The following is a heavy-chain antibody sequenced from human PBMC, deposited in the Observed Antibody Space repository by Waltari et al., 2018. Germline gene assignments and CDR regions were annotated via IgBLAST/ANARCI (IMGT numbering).Heavy chain of an antibody. J-gene: IGHJ4*02. CDR3: SRQVLGYCTSAACRRLES. CDR1: GYAVTSGFY. D-gene: IGHD2-2*03. CDR2: IYHDGTT. Sequence: QVQLQESGPGLVKSSETLSLTCDVSGYAVTSGFYWGWIRQAPGKGLEWVATIYHDGTTFYNPSLKSRLSVSMDTSKNQISLTLKSVTAADTALYYCSRQVLGYCTSAACRRLESWGQGTLVTVSS. V-gene: IGHV4-38-2*01.